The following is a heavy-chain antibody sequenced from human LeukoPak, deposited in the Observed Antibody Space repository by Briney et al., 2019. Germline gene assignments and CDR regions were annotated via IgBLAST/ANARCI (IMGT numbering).Heavy chain of an antibody. CDR2: IRGSGGST. J-gene: IGHJ6*02. D-gene: IGHD2-2*01. CDR3: AMISSTSFYYYGMDV. V-gene: IGHV3-23*01. Sequence: GGSLRLSCAASGFTFSSYAMSWVRQAPGKGLEWVSAIRGSGGSTYYADSVKGRFTISRDNSKNTLYLQMNSLRAEDTAVYYCAMISSTSFYYYGMDVWGQGTTVTVSS. CDR1: GFTFSSYA.